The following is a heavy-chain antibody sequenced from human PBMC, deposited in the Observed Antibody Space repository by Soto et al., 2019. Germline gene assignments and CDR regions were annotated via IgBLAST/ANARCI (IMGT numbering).Heavy chain of an antibody. CDR2: IYPGDSDT. CDR1: VYNFATYW. J-gene: IGHJ6*02. Sequence: GESLKISCKGSVYNFATYWIAWVRQLPVKGPEWMGIIYPGDSDTSYSPSFQGQVTISVDKSISTAYLQWNSLKASDTAVYYCARRGYSYGLDVWGQGTKVTVSS. V-gene: IGHV5-51*01. CDR3: ARRGYSYGLDV. D-gene: IGHD5-18*01.